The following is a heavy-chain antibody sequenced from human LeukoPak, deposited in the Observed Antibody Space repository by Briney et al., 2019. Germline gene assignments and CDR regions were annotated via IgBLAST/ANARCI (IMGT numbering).Heavy chain of an antibody. V-gene: IGHV3-23*01. CDR1: GFTFSSYA. J-gene: IGHJ4*02. Sequence: GGSLRLPCAASGFTFSSYAMSWVRQAPGKGLGWVSGISGSGGSTYYADSVKGRFTISRDNSKNTLYLQMNSLRAEDTAVYYCAKDLAKAGYGDYYFDYWGQGTLVTVSS. CDR2: ISGSGGST. CDR3: AKDLAKAGYGDYYFDY. D-gene: IGHD4-17*01.